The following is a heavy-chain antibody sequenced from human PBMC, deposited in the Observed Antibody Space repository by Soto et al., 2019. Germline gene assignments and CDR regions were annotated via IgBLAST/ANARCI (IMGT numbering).Heavy chain of an antibody. CDR1: GFTFSSYA. Sequence: PGGSLRLSCVASGFTFSSYAMSWVRQAPGKGLEWVSAISGSGGSTYYADSVKGRFTISRDNSKNTLYLQMNSLRAEDTAVYYCAKDHSRSYYYDSRYYYGMDVWGQGTTVTVSS. V-gene: IGHV3-23*01. CDR2: ISGSGGST. CDR3: AKDHSRSYYYDSRYYYGMDV. D-gene: IGHD3-22*01. J-gene: IGHJ6*02.